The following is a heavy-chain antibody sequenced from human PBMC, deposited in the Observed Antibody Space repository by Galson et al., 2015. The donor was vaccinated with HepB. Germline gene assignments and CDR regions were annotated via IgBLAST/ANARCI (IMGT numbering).Heavy chain of an antibody. D-gene: IGHD3-10*01. V-gene: IGHV3-30-3*01. Sequence: SLRLSCAASGFTFSSYAMHWVRQAPGKGLEWVAVISYDGSNKYYADSVKGRFTISRDNSKNTLYLQMNSLRAEDTAVYYCARDFGLEVRGAMDVWGQGTTVTVSS. CDR1: GFTFSSYA. CDR3: ARDFGLEVRGAMDV. CDR2: ISYDGSNK. J-gene: IGHJ6*02.